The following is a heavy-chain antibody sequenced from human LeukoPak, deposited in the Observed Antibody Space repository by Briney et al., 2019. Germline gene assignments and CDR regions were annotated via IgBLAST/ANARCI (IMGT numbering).Heavy chain of an antibody. Sequence: SETLSLTCAVYGGSFSAYYWSWIRQPPGKGLEWIGESNRSGSTIYNPCPRSRLTLSVHTSKNKLSMKLSSVTAADTAVYYCARGGRWSAYYTKAAFDIWGQGTVVTVSS. CDR2: SNRSGST. D-gene: IGHD3-3*01. V-gene: IGHV4-34*01. CDR1: GGSFSAYY. J-gene: IGHJ3*02. CDR3: ARGGRWSAYYTKAAFDI.